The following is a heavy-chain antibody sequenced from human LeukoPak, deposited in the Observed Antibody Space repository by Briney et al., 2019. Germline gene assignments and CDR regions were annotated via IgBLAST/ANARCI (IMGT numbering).Heavy chain of an antibody. D-gene: IGHD3-22*01. V-gene: IGHV1-18*01. CDR1: GYTFTSYG. CDR2: ISAYNGNT. CDR3: ARDFHTRTERETYYYDSSGYRELEY. J-gene: IGHJ4*02. Sequence: ASVKVSCKASGYTFTSYGISWVRQAPGQGLEWMGWISAYNGNTNYAQKLQGRVTMTTDTSTSTAYMELRSLRSDDTAVYYCARDFHTRTERETYYYDSSGYRELEYWGQGTLVTVSS.